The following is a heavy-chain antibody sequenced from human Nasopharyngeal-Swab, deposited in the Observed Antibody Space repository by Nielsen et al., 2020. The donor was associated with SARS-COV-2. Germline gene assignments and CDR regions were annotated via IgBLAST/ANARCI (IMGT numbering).Heavy chain of an antibody. CDR1: GFTFSGSA. CDR2: IRSKANSYAT. J-gene: IGHJ4*01. CDR3: TRHPYGD. Sequence: GESLKISCAASGFTFSGSAMHWVRQASGKGLEWVGRIRSKANSYATAYAASVNGRFTISRDDSKNTAYLQMNSLKTEDTAVYYCTRHPYGDWGKGTLVTVSS. V-gene: IGHV3-73*01. D-gene: IGHD4-17*01.